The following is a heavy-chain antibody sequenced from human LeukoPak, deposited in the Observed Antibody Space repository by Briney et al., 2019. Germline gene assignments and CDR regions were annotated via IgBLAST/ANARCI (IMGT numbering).Heavy chain of an antibody. CDR3: ASGDTMIVVPLDAFDI. D-gene: IGHD3-22*01. Sequence: PGGSLRLSCAASGFTFDDYAMHWVRQAPGKGLEWVSLISGDGGSIYYADSVKGRFTISRDNSKNSLYLQMNSLRTEDTALYYCASGDTMIVVPLDAFDIWGQGTMVTVSS. CDR2: ISGDGGSI. V-gene: IGHV3-43*02. J-gene: IGHJ3*02. CDR1: GFTFDDYA.